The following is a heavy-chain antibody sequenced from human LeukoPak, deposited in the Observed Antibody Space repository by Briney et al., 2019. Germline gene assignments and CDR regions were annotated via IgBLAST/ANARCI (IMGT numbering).Heavy chain of an antibody. J-gene: IGHJ4*02. D-gene: IGHD6-19*01. CDR3: ARTRIAVAGAFDY. Sequence: GGSLRLSCAPSGLTFSSYIMNWVRQAPGKGLEWVASISSSRSYIYYADSVKGRFTTYRDNAKNSLYLQMNSLRAEDTAVYYCARTRIAVAGAFDYWGQGTLVTASS. CDR2: ISSSRSYI. V-gene: IGHV3-21*01. CDR1: GLTFSSYI.